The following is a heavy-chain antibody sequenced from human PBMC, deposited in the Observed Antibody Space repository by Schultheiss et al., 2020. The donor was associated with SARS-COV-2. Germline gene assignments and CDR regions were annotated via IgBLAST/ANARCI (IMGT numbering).Heavy chain of an antibody. CDR2: IYTSGST. V-gene: IGHV4-4*07. CDR3: ARDPPSYDFWSGYYSYFDP. J-gene: IGHJ5*02. D-gene: IGHD3-3*01. CDR1: GGSISSHY. Sequence: SETLSLTCTVSGGSISSHYWSWIRQPAGKGLEWIGRIYTSGSTNYNPSLKSRVTMSVDTSKNQFSLKLSSVTAADTAVYYCARDPPSYDFWSGYYSYFDPWGQGTLVTVSS.